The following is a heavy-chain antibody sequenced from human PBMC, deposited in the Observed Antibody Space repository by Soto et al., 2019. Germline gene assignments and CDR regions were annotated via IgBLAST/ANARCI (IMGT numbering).Heavy chain of an antibody. Sequence: ASVKVSCKASGYTFTSYYMHWVRQAPGQGLEWMGIINPSAGSTSHAQTFQGRVTLTRDTSTSTVYMELSSLRSEDTAMYYCARDEVYCGGTTCYFDYWGQGTLVTVPS. CDR1: GYTFTSYY. V-gene: IGHV1-46*03. D-gene: IGHD2-21*01. CDR3: ARDEVYCGGTTCYFDY. CDR2: INPSAGST. J-gene: IGHJ4*02.